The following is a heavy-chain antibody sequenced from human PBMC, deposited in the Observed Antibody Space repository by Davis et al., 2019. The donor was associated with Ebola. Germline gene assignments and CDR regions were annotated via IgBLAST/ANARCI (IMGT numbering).Heavy chain of an antibody. Sequence: GESLKISCAASGFTFSSYSMNWVRQAPGKGLEWVSSISSSSSYIYYADSVKGRFTISRDNAKNSLYLQMNSLRAEDTAVYYCARAVVVNDAFDIWGQGTMVTVSS. D-gene: IGHD3-22*01. CDR3: ARAVVVNDAFDI. CDR2: ISSSSSYI. CDR1: GFTFSSYS. J-gene: IGHJ3*02. V-gene: IGHV3-21*01.